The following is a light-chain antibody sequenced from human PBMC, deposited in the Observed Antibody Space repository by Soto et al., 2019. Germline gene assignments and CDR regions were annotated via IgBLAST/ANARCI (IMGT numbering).Light chain of an antibody. J-gene: IGLJ2*01. CDR2: ANI. CDR1: ISNIGSGYD. CDR3: QSYDNSLSGWV. Sequence: QSVLTQPPSVSGTPGLRVNISCSGGISNIGSGYDVHWYQQVPGLAPKLLIYANINRPSGVPDRFSGSKSGTSASLAITGLQAEDEADYYCQSYDNSLSGWVFGGGTKVTVL. V-gene: IGLV1-40*01.